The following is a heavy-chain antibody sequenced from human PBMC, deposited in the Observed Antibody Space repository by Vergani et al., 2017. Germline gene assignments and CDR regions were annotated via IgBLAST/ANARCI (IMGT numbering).Heavy chain of an antibody. D-gene: IGHD2-15*01. J-gene: IGHJ4*02. CDR2: IRYSGPT. V-gene: IGHV4-39*01. CDR1: GGSINPSSSF. Sequence: QLQLQESGPGLVKPSETLSLICTVSGGSINPSSSFWGWIRQSPGKGLEWIGSIRYSGPTYYNLPLQSRTTISLDTSKNQFSLKLSSVTAADTALYFCARSRPYCTSGSCPAIWGQGTLVTGSS. CDR3: ARSRPYCTSGSCPAI.